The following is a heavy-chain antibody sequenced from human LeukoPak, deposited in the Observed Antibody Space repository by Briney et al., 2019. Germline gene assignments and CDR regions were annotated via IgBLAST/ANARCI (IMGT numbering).Heavy chain of an antibody. CDR2: IRQDGNEN. D-gene: IGHD3-3*02. CDR1: GFPCSNYW. CDR3: ATNIHFWSGYDC. Sequence: PGESLRLSCAASGFPCSNYWMSWVRQAPGKGLESVANIRQDGNENYYVESLKGGFTISRDNTKNSLYLQMNSLRAEDTAVYYCATNIHFWSGYDCWGQGTLVTVS. J-gene: IGHJ4*02. V-gene: IGHV3-7*01.